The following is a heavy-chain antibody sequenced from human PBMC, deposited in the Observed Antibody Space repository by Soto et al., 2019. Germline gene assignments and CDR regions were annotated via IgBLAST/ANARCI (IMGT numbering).Heavy chain of an antibody. J-gene: IGHJ4*02. V-gene: IGHV3-23*01. D-gene: IGHD2-2*03. Sequence: PGRSLRLSCTASGFTLSSYAMAWVRQATGKGLEWVSASGSGGRTYYADSAKGRFIVSRDNSRSTVFLQMNSLRVGDTAMYYCARAVGSTLYWGQGTLVTVSS. CDR3: ARAVGSTLY. CDR1: GFTLSSYA. CDR2: SGSGGRT.